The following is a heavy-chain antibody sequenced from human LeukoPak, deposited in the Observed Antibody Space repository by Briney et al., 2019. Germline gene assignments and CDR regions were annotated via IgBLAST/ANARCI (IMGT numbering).Heavy chain of an antibody. V-gene: IGHV4-59*01. J-gene: IGHJ2*01. CDR1: GGSFSGYY. CDR2: IYYSGST. CDR3: ARQYCSGGSCYWYFDL. D-gene: IGHD2-15*01. Sequence: PSETLSLTCAVYGGSFSGYYWSWIRQPPGKGLEWIGYIYYSGSTNYNPSLKSRVTISVDTSKNQFSLKLSSVTAADTAVYYCARQYCSGGSCYWYFDLWGRGTLVTVSS.